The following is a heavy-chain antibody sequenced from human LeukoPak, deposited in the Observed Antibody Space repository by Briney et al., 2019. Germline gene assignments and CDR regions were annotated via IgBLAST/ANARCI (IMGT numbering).Heavy chain of an antibody. CDR2: ISAYNGNT. CDR3: ARVWPYYDSSGYYPTCDY. V-gene: IGHV1-18*01. Sequence: ASVKVPCKASGYTFTSYGISWVRQAPGQGLEWMGWISAYNGNTNYAQKLQGRVTMTTDTSTSTAYMEPRSLRSDDTAVYYCARVWPYYDSSGYYPTCDYWGQGTLVTVSS. J-gene: IGHJ4*02. D-gene: IGHD3-22*01. CDR1: GYTFTSYG.